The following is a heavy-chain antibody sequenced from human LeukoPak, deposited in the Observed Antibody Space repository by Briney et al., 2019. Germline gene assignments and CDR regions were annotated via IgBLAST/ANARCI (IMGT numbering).Heavy chain of an antibody. Sequence: ASVKVSCKASGYTFIGYYIHWVRQAPGQGLEWMGWLNPHNGDSNYAQKFQGRVTMTRDTSISTAYMEPSGLRSDDTAVYYCARVDQRVSFYFDYWGQGTLITVSS. D-gene: IGHD3-16*02. J-gene: IGHJ4*02. CDR3: ARVDQRVSFYFDY. CDR2: LNPHNGDS. V-gene: IGHV1-2*02. CDR1: GYTFIGYY.